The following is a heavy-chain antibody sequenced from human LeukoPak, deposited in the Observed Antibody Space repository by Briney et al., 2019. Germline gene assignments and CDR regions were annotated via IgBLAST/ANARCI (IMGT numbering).Heavy chain of an antibody. J-gene: IGHJ4*02. CDR1: GFTFSRLA. Sequence: GGSLRLSCAASGFTFSRLAMTWVRQAPGKGLEWVSTISASGPYYADAVRGRFTISRDNSRNTLSLQMNSLRAEDTAVYYCVRGSYGAYDYWGQGSLVTVSS. D-gene: IGHD4-17*01. V-gene: IGHV3-23*01. CDR2: ISASGP. CDR3: VRGSYGAYDY.